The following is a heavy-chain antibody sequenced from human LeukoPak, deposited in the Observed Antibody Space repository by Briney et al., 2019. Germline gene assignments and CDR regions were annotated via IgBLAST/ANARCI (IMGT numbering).Heavy chain of an antibody. V-gene: IGHV4-39*01. Sequence: SETLSLTCTVSGGSISSSSYYWGWIRQPPGKGLEWIGSIYYSGSTYYNPSLKSRVTISVDTSKNQFSLKLSSVTAADTAVYYCARQEGYYYDSSGYDFDYWGQGTLVTVSS. CDR3: ARQEGYYYDSSGYDFDY. J-gene: IGHJ4*02. CDR2: IYYSGST. D-gene: IGHD3-22*01. CDR1: GGSISSSSYY.